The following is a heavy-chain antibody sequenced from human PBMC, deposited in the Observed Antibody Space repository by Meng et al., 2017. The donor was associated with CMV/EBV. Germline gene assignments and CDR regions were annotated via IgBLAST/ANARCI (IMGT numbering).Heavy chain of an antibody. CDR2: ISGSGNTT. D-gene: IGHD3-16*02. V-gene: IGHV3-23*01. J-gene: IGHJ4*02. CDR1: VLTCSNYG. CDR3: TVKITFGGVIPAR. Sequence: SVLTCSNYGMSWVRQAPGKGMEWVSTISGSGNTTYYVDSVKGRFTISRDNSRNTLYLQMNSLRAEDTAVYYCTVKITFGGVIPARWGQGTLVTVSS.